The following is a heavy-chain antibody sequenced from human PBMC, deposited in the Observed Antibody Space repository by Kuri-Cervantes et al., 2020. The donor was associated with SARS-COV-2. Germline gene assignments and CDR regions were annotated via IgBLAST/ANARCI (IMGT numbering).Heavy chain of an antibody. CDR3: ARDANYGSRLPRKFDY. Sequence: GGSLRLSCAASGFTFSCYSMNWVRQAPGKVLEWVAYISSSSTIYYADSVKGRFTISRDNAKNSMYMQMNSLRDEDTAVYYCARDANYGSRLPRKFDYWGQGTLVTVSS. D-gene: IGHD5-12*01. J-gene: IGHJ4*02. CDR2: ISSSSTI. CDR1: GFTFSCYS. V-gene: IGHV3-48*02.